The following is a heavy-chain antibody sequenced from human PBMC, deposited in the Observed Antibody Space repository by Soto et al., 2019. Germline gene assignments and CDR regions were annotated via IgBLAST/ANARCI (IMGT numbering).Heavy chain of an antibody. D-gene: IGHD3-10*01. CDR2: IWYDGSNK. CDR3: ARTVHYYGSGSYYNAAAFDI. V-gene: IGHV3-33*01. J-gene: IGHJ3*02. CDR1: GFPFSSYG. Sequence: PGGSLRLSCAASGFPFSSYGMHWVRQAPGKGLDWVAVIWYDGSNKDYADSVKGRFTISRDNSKNTLFLQMNNLRVDDTAVYYCARTVHYYGSGSYYNAAAFDIWGQGTMVTVSS.